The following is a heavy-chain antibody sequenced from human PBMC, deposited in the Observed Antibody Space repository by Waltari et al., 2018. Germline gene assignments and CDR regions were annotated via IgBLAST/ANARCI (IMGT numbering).Heavy chain of an antibody. CDR1: GYTFTSYA. Sequence: QVQLVQSGAEVKKPGASVKVSCKASGYTFTSYAMHWVRQAPGQRLEWMGWINAGNGNTKYSQKFQDRVTITRDTSASTAYMELSSLRSEDTAVYYCARDTAAGTLYFDYWGQGTLVTVSS. J-gene: IGHJ4*02. CDR2: INAGNGNT. V-gene: IGHV1-3*01. CDR3: ARDTAAGTLYFDY. D-gene: IGHD6-13*01.